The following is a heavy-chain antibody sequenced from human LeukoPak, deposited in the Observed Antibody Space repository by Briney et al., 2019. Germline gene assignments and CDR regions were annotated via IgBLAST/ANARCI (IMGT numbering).Heavy chain of an antibody. CDR2: IYYSGST. CDR3: ARASVVAGTNWFHP. V-gene: IGHV4-59*01. J-gene: IGHJ5*02. D-gene: IGHD2-15*01. CDR1: GGSISIYY. Sequence: PSETLSLTCAVSGGSISIYYWIWIRQPPGKGLEWIGYIYYSGSTNYNPSLKSRVTISVDTSKNQFSLKLSSVTAADTAVYYCARASVVAGTNWFHPWREGTLVTVSS.